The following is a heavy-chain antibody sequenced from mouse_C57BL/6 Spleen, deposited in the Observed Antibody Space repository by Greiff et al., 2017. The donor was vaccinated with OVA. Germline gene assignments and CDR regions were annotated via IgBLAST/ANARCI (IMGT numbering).Heavy chain of an antibody. V-gene: IGHV1-59*01. CDR1: GYTFTSYW. CDR2: IDPSDSYT. Sequence: QVQLQQPGAELVRPGTSVKLSCKASGYTFTSYWMHWVKQRPGQGLEWIGVIDPSDSYTNYNQKFKGKATLTVDTSSSTAYMQLSSLTSEDSAVYYCARVLHYAMDYWGQGTSVTVSS. J-gene: IGHJ4*01. CDR3: ARVLHYAMDY. D-gene: IGHD1-1*01.